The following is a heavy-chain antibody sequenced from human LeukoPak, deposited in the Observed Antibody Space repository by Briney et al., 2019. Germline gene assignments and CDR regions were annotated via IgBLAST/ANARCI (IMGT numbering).Heavy chain of an antibody. J-gene: IGHJ4*02. CDR3: AKELLSSSSRSY. Sequence: GGSLRLSCAASGFTFSSYEMNWVRQAPGKGVEGVSYISSSGSTYYSDSVKGRFTISRDNSKNTLYLQMNSLRAEDTAVYYCAKELLSSSSRSYWGQGTLVTVSS. CDR2: ISSSGST. D-gene: IGHD6-6*01. CDR1: GFTFSSYE. V-gene: IGHV3-23*01.